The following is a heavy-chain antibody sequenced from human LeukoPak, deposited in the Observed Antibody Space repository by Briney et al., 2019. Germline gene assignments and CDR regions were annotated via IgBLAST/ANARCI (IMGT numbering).Heavy chain of an antibody. D-gene: IGHD3-3*01. CDR2: INHSGST. J-gene: IGHJ6*04. CDR1: GGSFSGYY. CDR3: ARDDFWSGYPDV. V-gene: IGHV4-34*01. Sequence: KPSETLSLTCAVYGGSFSGYYWSWIRQPPGKGLEWIGEINHSGSTNYNPSLKSRVTISVDTSKNPFSLKLSSVTAADTAVHYCARDDFWSGYPDVWGKGTTVTVSS.